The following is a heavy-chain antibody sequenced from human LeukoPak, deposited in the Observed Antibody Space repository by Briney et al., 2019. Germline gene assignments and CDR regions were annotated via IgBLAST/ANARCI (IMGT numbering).Heavy chain of an antibody. J-gene: IGHJ5*02. CDR3: ARSNSSSWSKVGYWFDP. CDR2: IYYSGST. V-gene: IGHV4-31*03. Sequence: SETLSLTCTVSGGSISSGGYYWSWIRQHPGKGLEWIGYIYYSGSTYYNPSLKSRVTISVDTSKNQFSLKPSSVTAADTAVYYCARSNSSSWSKVGYWFDPWGQGTLVTVSS. CDR1: GGSISSGGYY. D-gene: IGHD6-13*01.